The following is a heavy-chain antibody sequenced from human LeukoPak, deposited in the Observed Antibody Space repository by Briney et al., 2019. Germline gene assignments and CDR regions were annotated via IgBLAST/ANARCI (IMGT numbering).Heavy chain of an antibody. CDR1: GGSISSYY. V-gene: IGHV4-4*07. Sequence: SETLSLTCTVSGGSISSYYWSWIRQPAGKGLEWIGRIYTSGSTNYNPSLKSRVTMSVDTSKSQFSLKLSSVTAADTAVYYCARGLVARGVITVPFDYWGQGTLVTVSS. J-gene: IGHJ4*02. D-gene: IGHD3-10*01. CDR3: ARGLVARGVITVPFDY. CDR2: IYTSGST.